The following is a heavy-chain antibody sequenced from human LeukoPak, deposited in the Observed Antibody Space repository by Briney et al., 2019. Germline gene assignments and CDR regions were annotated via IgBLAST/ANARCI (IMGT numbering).Heavy chain of an antibody. CDR2: IYPDDSDT. Sequence: GESLKISCKASGYTFSSYWIGWVRQMPGKGLEWMGAIYPDDSDTRYSPPFQGQVTISVDKSISSAHLQWRSLKASDTGIYYCARVDYSDRGIDYWGRGTPVTVSS. D-gene: IGHD4/OR15-4a*01. CDR1: GYTFSSYW. CDR3: ARVDYSDRGIDY. V-gene: IGHV5-51*01. J-gene: IGHJ4*02.